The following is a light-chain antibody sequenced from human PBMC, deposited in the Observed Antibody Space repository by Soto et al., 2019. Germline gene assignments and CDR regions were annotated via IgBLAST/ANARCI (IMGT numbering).Light chain of an antibody. CDR3: SSYTSSSTPFYV. V-gene: IGLV2-14*01. CDR2: EVS. Sequence: QSVLTQPASVSGSPGQSITISCTGTSSDVGGYNYVSWYQQHPGKAPKLTIYEVSNRPSGVSNRFSGSKSGNTASLTISGLQAEDEADYYCSSYTSSSTPFYVFGTGTKAPS. CDR1: SSDVGGYNY. J-gene: IGLJ1*01.